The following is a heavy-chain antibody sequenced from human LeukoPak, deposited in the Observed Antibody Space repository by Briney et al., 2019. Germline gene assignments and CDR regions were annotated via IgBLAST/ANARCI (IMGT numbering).Heavy chain of an antibody. CDR3: ARGLDSYDSSGQFVY. V-gene: IGHV4-39*01. CDR1: DDSISSISYY. D-gene: IGHD3-22*01. CDR2: ISYTGST. Sequence: SETLSLTCTVSDDSISSISYYCGWIRQPPGMGLEWIRSISYTGSTYYNPSLKSRVTISVDTSKNQFSLKLSSVTAADTAVYYCARGLDSYDSSGQFVYWGQGTLVTVSS. J-gene: IGHJ4*02.